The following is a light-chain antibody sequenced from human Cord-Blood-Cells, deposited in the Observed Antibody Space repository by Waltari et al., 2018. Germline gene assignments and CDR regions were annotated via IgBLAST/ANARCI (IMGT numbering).Light chain of an antibody. CDR3: SSYTSSSTQV. Sequence: QSALTQPASVSGSPGQSLTIPCTGTTTDDGGSNYVPWYQQPPGKTPKLMIYDVSHRPSGVSKRFSGSKSGNTASLTISGLQAEDEADYYCSSYTSSSTQVFGTGTKVTVL. J-gene: IGLJ1*01. CDR2: DVS. CDR1: TTDDGGSNY. V-gene: IGLV2-14*01.